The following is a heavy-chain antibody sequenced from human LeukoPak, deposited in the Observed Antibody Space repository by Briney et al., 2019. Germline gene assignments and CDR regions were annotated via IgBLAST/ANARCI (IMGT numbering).Heavy chain of an antibody. CDR2: IKQDGSEK. CDR1: GFTFSSYW. J-gene: IGHJ3*02. V-gene: IGHV3-7*01. D-gene: IGHD4-17*01. Sequence: GGSLRLSCAASGFTFSSYWMSWVRQAPGKGLEWVANIKQDGSEKYYVDSVKGRFTISRDNAKNSLYLQMNSLRAEDTAVYYCARDLDGDYSNDAFDIWGQGTVVTVSS. CDR3: ARDLDGDYSNDAFDI.